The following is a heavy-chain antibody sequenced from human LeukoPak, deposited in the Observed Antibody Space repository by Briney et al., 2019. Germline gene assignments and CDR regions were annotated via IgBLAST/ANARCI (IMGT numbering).Heavy chain of an antibody. V-gene: IGHV3-7*01. J-gene: IGHJ5*02. CDR3: ARERSLRFLEWSGGSWFDP. Sequence: PGGSLRLSCAASGFTFSSYWMSWVRQAPGKGLEWVANIKQDGSEKYYVDSVKGQFTISRDNAKNSLYLQMNSLRAEDTAVYYCARERSLRFLEWSGGSWFDPWGQGTLVTVSS. CDR2: IKQDGSEK. CDR1: GFTFSSYW. D-gene: IGHD3-3*01.